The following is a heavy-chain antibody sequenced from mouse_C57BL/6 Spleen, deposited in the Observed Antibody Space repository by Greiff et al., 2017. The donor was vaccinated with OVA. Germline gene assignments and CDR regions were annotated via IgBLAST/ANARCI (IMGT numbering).Heavy chain of an antibody. CDR1: GYTFTSYW. CDR3: ARWSGRGLRWYFDV. D-gene: IGHD2-2*01. V-gene: IGHV1-59*01. J-gene: IGHJ1*03. Sequence: QVQLQQPGAELVRPGTSVKLSCKASGYTFTSYWMHWVKQRPGQGLEWIGVIDPSDSYTNYNQKFKGKATLTVDTSSGTAYMQLSSLTSEDSAVYYGARWSGRGLRWYFDVWGTGTTVTVSS. CDR2: IDPSDSYT.